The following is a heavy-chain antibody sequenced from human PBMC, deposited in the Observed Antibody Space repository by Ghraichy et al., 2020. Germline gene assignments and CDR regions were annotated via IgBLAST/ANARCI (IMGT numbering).Heavy chain of an antibody. CDR1: GFMFSSCA. V-gene: IGHV3-23*01. CDR2: ITNTGGGA. J-gene: IGHJ4*02. CDR3: AKYIGGTHLGDF. Sequence: GGSLRLSCAASGFMFSSCAMGWVRQGPGKGLEWVSGITNTGGGAFYGASVKGRFAISRDNNRDTLYLHLHSLRAEDTAVYYCAKYIGGTHLGDFWGLGTLVTVSS. D-gene: IGHD1-26*01.